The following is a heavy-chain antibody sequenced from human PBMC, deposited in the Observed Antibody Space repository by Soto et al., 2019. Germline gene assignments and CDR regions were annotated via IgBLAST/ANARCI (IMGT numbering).Heavy chain of an antibody. J-gene: IGHJ4*02. CDR3: ARAVLWSEDY. CDR1: GGTFSSYY. CDR2: INYSGGT. V-gene: IGHV4-34*01. D-gene: IGHD2-21*01. Sequence: SETLSLTCAVYGGTFSSYYWNWIRQSPGKGLEWIGDINYSGGTNYNPSLKSRVTISVDTSKNQFSLQLDSVTAADTAVYYCARAVLWSEDYWGQGALVTVSS.